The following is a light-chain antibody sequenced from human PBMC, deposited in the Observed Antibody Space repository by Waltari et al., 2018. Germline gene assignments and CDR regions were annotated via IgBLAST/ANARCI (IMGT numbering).Light chain of an antibody. CDR2: VNSDGSQ. J-gene: IGLJ2*01. CDR1: SGHSSYT. Sequence: QLVLTQSPSASASLGASVKLPCTLRSGHSSYTIACHQQQPEKGPRYLMKVNSDGSQSKGDGIPDRFSGSSSGAEHYLTISSLQSEDEADYYCQTWGTGIHVVFGGGTKLTVL. CDR3: QTWGTGIHVV. V-gene: IGLV4-69*01.